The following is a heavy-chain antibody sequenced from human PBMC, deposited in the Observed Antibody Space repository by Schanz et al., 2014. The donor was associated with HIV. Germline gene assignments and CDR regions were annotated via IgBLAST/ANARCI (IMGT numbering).Heavy chain of an antibody. Sequence: QVQLVQSGAEVKKPGASVMVSCKASGYTFTSYDINWVRQVPGQGLEWMGWMNPKSGNTGYAHKFQGRVTMTTDTSTSTAYMELRNLRSDDTAVYYCARDLRVVPAASDNWFDPWGQGTLVTVSS. CDR2: MNPKSGNT. CDR1: GYTFTSYD. J-gene: IGHJ5*02. CDR3: ARDLRVVPAASDNWFDP. V-gene: IGHV1-8*01. D-gene: IGHD2-2*01.